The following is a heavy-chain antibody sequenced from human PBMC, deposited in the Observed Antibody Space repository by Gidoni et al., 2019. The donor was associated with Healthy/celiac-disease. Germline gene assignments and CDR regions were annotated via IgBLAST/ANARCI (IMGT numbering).Heavy chain of an antibody. D-gene: IGHD2-15*01. V-gene: IGHV4-59*01. CDR2: IYYSGST. J-gene: IGHJ6*02. Sequence: QVQLQESGPGLVKPSETLSLTCTVSGGSISSYYWSWIRQPPGKGLEWIGYIYYSGSTNYNPSLKSRVTISVDTSKNQFSLKLSSVTAADTAVYYCARVGGYCSGGSCPYYGMDVWGQGTTVTVSS. CDR3: ARVGGYCSGGSCPYYGMDV. CDR1: GGSISSYY.